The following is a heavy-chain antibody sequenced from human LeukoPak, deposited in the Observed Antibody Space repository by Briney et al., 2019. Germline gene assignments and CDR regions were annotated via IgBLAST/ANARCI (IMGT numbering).Heavy chain of an antibody. J-gene: IGHJ5*02. CDR2: IYPGDSDT. CDR3: ARLGGYCSSTSCSAPYNWFDP. CDR1: GYSFTSYW. Sequence: GESLKISCKGSGYSFTSYWIGWVRQMPGKGLEWMGIIYPGDSDTRYSPSFQGQVTISADKSISTAYLQWSSLKASDTAMYYCARLGGYCSSTSCSAPYNWFDPWGQGTLVTVSS. D-gene: IGHD2-2*01. V-gene: IGHV5-51*01.